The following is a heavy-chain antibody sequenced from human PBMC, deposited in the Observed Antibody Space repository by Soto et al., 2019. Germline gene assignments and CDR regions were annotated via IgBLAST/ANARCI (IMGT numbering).Heavy chain of an antibody. CDR2: INHSGST. J-gene: IGHJ6*02. CDR1: GGSFSGYY. V-gene: IGHV4-34*01. Sequence: SETLSLTCAVYGGSFSGYYWSWIRQPPGKGLEWIGEINHSGSTNYNPSLKSRVTISVDTSKNQFSLKLSSVTAADTAVYYCATYSSSWFYYYGMDVWGQGTTVTVSS. D-gene: IGHD6-13*01. CDR3: ATYSSSWFYYYGMDV.